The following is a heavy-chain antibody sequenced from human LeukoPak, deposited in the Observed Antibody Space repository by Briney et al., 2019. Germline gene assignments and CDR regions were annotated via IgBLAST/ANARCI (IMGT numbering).Heavy chain of an antibody. V-gene: IGHV4-39*07. J-gene: IGHJ4*02. CDR1: GGSISSSSYY. CDR2: IYYSGST. CDR3: AREGTTVTTGFDY. Sequence: SETLSLTCTVSGGSISSSSYYWGWIRQPPGKGLEWIGSIYYSGSTNYNPSLKSRVTISVDTSKNQFSLKLSSVTAADTAVYYCAREGTTVTTGFDYWGQGTLVTVSS. D-gene: IGHD4-17*01.